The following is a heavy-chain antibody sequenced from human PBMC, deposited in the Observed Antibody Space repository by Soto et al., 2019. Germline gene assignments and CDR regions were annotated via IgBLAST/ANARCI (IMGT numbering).Heavy chain of an antibody. Sequence: EVQLVESGGGLVQPGGSLRLSCAASGFTFSSYWMSWVRQAPGKGLEWVANIKRDGSEKSYVDSVKGRFTISRDNAKNSLYLQMNSLRAEDTAVYYCARDRLEGATPWDWGQGTLVTVSS. CDR2: IKRDGSEK. CDR3: ARDRLEGATPWD. V-gene: IGHV3-7*04. CDR1: GFTFSSYW. J-gene: IGHJ4*02. D-gene: IGHD1-26*01.